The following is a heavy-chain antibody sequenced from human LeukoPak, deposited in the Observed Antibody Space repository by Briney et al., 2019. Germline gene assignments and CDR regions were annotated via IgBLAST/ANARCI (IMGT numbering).Heavy chain of an antibody. Sequence: TSETLSLTCAVYGGSFSGYYWSWIRQPPGKGLEWIGYIYYSGSTNYNPSLKSRVTISVDTSKNQFSLKLSSVTAADTAVYYCARQTMVRGAPIFDYWGQGTLVTVSS. D-gene: IGHD3-10*01. CDR2: IYYSGST. J-gene: IGHJ4*02. V-gene: IGHV4-59*08. CDR3: ARQTMVRGAPIFDY. CDR1: GGSFSGYY.